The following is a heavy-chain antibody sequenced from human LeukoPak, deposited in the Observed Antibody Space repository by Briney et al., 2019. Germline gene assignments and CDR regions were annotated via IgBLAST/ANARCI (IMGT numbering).Heavy chain of an antibody. Sequence: PSETLSLTCTVSGGSISSYYWSWIRQPPGKGLEWIGYIYYSGSTNYNPSLKSRVTISVDTSKNQFSLKLSSVTAADTAVYYCARSVGSERDFDYWGQGTLVTVSS. CDR2: IYYSGST. CDR1: GGSISSYY. D-gene: IGHD1-26*01. J-gene: IGHJ4*02. CDR3: ARSVGSERDFDY. V-gene: IGHV4-59*01.